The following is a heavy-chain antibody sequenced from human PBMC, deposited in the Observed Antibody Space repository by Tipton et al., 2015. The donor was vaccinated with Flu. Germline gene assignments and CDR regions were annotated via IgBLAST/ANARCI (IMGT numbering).Heavy chain of an antibody. J-gene: IGHJ6*02. V-gene: IGHV4-31*03. Sequence: TLSLTCTVSGDSVSNSDYYWNWIRQEPGKGLEWIGHIDFSGSTQYNPSLKSRLTISIDTSKNQFSLRLNGVTGADTAVYYCAREGPYFYGMDVWGQGTTVTVSS. CDR1: GDSVSNSDYY. CDR2: IDFSGST. CDR3: AREGPYFYGMDV.